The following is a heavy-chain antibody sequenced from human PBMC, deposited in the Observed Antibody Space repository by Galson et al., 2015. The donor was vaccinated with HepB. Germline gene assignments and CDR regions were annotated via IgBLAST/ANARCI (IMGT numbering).Heavy chain of an antibody. D-gene: IGHD6-25*01. Sequence: QSGAEVKKPGESLKISCKGSGYRFNYYWIGWVRQMPGKGLEWMGIIYPDDSDTRYNPSFQGQVTISVDKSISTAYLQWSSLEASDTAMYYCAAEVIAAAAYDAFDIWGQGTLVTVSS. J-gene: IGHJ3*02. CDR3: AAEVIAAAAYDAFDI. V-gene: IGHV5-51*03. CDR2: IYPDDSDT. CDR1: GYRFNYYW.